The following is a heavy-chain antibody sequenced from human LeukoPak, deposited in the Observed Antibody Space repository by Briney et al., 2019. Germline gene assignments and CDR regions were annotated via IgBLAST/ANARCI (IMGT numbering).Heavy chain of an antibody. CDR3: AKGDYYGSGKRAPRSFDP. J-gene: IGHJ5*02. CDR1: GFTFSSYE. CDR2: ISSSGSTI. V-gene: IGHV3-48*03. D-gene: IGHD3-10*01. Sequence: GGSLRLSCAASGFTFSSYEMNWVRQAPGKGLEWVSYISSSGSTIYYADSVKGRFTISRDNAKNSLYLQMNSLRAEDTAVYYCAKGDYYGSGKRAPRSFDPWGQGTLVTVSS.